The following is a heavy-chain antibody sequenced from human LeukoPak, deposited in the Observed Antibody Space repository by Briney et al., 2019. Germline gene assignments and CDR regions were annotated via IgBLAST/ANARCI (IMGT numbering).Heavy chain of an antibody. CDR3: ARRSSTWSFDY. V-gene: IGHV4-59*08. D-gene: IGHD6-13*01. J-gene: IGHJ4*02. CDR2: FYSSGST. Sequence: SETLSLTCTVSGGSISSYYWSWIRQPPGKGLEWIGYFYSSGSTNYNPSLKSRVTIFVDTSKNQFSLKLSSVTAADTAVYYCARRSSTWSFDYWGQGTLVTVSS. CDR1: GGSISSYY.